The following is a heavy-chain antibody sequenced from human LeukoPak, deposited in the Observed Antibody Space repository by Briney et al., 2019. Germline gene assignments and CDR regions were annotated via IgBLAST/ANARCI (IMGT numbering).Heavy chain of an antibody. CDR3: ARRMPGSYSDY. D-gene: IGHD3-10*01. V-gene: IGHV4-39*01. CDR2: IYYSGGT. Sequence: SETLSLTCSVSGGSISSSSYHWGWIRQPPGKELEWIGTIYYSGGTKYNPSLNSRVTISADTSKNQFSLKLNSVTAADTAVYYCARRMPGSYSDYWGQGILGTVSS. J-gene: IGHJ4*02. CDR1: GGSISSSSYH.